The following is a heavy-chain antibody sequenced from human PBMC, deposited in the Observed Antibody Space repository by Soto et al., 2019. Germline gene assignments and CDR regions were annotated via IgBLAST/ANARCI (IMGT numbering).Heavy chain of an antibody. CDR2: ISAYNGNT. CDR3: ARDWWGTDYYYYGMDV. J-gene: IGHJ6*04. CDR1: GYTFTSYG. Sequence: QVQLVQSGAEVKKPGASVKVSCKASGYTFTSYGISWVRQAPGQVLEWMGWISAYNGNTNYAQKLQGRVTMTTDTSTSTAYMELRSLRSDDTAVEYCARDWWGTDYYYYGMDVWGKGTTVTVSS. D-gene: IGHD2-15*01. V-gene: IGHV1-18*01.